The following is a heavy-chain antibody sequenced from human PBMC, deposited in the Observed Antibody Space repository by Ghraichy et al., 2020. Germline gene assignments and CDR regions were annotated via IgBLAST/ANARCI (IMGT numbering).Heavy chain of an antibody. CDR2: VSGSGSTT. J-gene: IGHJ4*02. D-gene: IGHD1-7*01. CDR3: AKDESWNYRFSDY. CDR1: GFTFSTYA. Sequence: GGSLRLSCAASGFTFSTYAMSWVRQAPGKGLEWVSVVSGSGSTTYYADSVKGRFTISRDNSKNTLYLQMNSLRAEDTAVYYCAKDESWNYRFSDYWGQGTLVTVSS. V-gene: IGHV3-23*01.